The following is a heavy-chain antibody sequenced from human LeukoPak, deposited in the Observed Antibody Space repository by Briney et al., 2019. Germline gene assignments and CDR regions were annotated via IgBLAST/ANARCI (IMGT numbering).Heavy chain of an antibody. CDR3: AREISTGWPDY. V-gene: IGHV3-30-3*01. Sequence: GGSLRLSCAASGFTFSSYTMHWLRQAPGKGLEWVAVKSYDGVNTFYADSVKGRFTISRDHSQNTLYLRMNSLRTEDTAVYYCAREISTGWPDYWGQGTLVTVSS. CDR1: GFTFSSYT. CDR2: KSYDGVNT. J-gene: IGHJ4*02. D-gene: IGHD6-19*01.